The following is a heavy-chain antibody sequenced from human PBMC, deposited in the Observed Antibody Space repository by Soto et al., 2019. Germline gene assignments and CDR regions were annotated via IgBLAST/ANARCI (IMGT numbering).Heavy chain of an antibody. CDR2: IWYNGDNK. V-gene: IGHV3-33*01. D-gene: IGHD3-10*01. CDR3: ASDTFYYGSGSYPED. CDR1: GFIFSSYG. J-gene: IGHJ4*02. Sequence: QVQSVESGGGVVQPGRSLRLSCAASGFIFSSYGMHWVRQAPGKGLEWVAIIWYNGDNKYYADSVKGRFIISRDNSKNTLYLQMNSLRVDDTAVYYCASDTFYYGSGSYPEDWGQGTLVTVSS.